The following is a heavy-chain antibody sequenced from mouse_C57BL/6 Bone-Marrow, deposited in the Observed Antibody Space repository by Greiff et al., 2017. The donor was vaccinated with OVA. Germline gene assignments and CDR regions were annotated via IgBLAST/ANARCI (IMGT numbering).Heavy chain of an antibody. D-gene: IGHD2-3*01. V-gene: IGHV1-55*01. CDR3: ARSDDGHPYYFDY. J-gene: IGHJ2*01. Sequence: QVQLKEPGAELVKPGASVKMSCKASGYTFTSYWITWVKQRPGQGLEWIGDIYPGSGSTNYNEKFKSKATLTVDTSSSTAYMQLSSLTSEDSAVYYCARSDDGHPYYFDYWGQGTTLTVSS. CDR1: GYTFTSYW. CDR2: IYPGSGST.